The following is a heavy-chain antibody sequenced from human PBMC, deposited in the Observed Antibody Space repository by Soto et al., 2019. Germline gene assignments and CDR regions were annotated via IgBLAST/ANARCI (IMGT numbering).Heavy chain of an antibody. J-gene: IGHJ4*02. Sequence: GGSLRLSCAASGFTVSNDYMSWVRQTPGKGLEWVSVIYSGGDTYYADSVKDRFTISRDNSKNTLHLQMNSLRAEDTAVYYCARAFIGVAGYFDYWGQGTLVTVSS. CDR1: GFTVSNDY. CDR3: ARAFIGVAGYFDY. CDR2: IYSGGDT. V-gene: IGHV3-66*01. D-gene: IGHD6-19*01.